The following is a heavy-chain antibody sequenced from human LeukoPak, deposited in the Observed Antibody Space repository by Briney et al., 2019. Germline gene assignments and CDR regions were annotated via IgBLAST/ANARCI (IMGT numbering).Heavy chain of an antibody. Sequence: SETLSLTCTVSGGSISSYYWSWIRQPAGKGLEWIGRIYTSGSTNYNPSLKSRVTISVDTSKNQFSLKLSSVTAADTAVYYCARTVKRYYYYYYMDVWGKGTTVTVSS. CDR1: GGSISSYY. J-gene: IGHJ6*03. V-gene: IGHV4-4*07. CDR2: IYTSGST. D-gene: IGHD1-1*01. CDR3: ARTVKRYYYYYYMDV.